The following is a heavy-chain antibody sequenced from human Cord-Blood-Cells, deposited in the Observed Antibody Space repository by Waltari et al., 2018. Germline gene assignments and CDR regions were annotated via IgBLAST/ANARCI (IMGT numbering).Heavy chain of an antibody. CDR1: GFTFSSYA. D-gene: IGHD2-15*01. CDR3: ASSARMPGPFDI. V-gene: IGHV3-30-3*01. CDR2: ISYDGSNK. Sequence: QVQLVESGGGVVQPGRSLRLSCAASGFTFSSYAMHWVRQAPGKGLEWVAVISYDGSNKYYADSVKGRFTISRDNSKNTLYPQMNSLRAEDTAVYYCASSARMPGPFDIWGQGTMVTVSS. J-gene: IGHJ3*02.